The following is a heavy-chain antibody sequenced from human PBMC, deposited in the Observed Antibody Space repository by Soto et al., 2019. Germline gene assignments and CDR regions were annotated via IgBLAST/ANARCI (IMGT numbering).Heavy chain of an antibody. CDR3: ARHSRQQLVNWFDP. Sequence: SETLSLTCTVSGDSISTDYWSWIRQPPGKGLEWIGYIYYSGSTNYNPSLKSRVTISVDTSKNQFSLKLSSVTAADTAVYYCARHSRQQLVNWFDPWGQGTLVTVSS. CDR1: GDSISTDY. J-gene: IGHJ5*02. CDR2: IYYSGST. V-gene: IGHV4-59*08. D-gene: IGHD6-13*01.